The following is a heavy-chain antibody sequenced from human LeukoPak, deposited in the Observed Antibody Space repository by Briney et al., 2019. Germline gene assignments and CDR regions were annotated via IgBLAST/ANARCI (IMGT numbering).Heavy chain of an antibody. D-gene: IGHD1-1*01. Sequence: GGSLRLSCAASGFTFNSFNMNWVRQAPGKGLEWVSSISSSTIYTYYADSVKGRFTISRDNAKNSLYLQMNSLRAEDTAVYYCARGGSGNWNAPFDYWGQGTLVTVSS. J-gene: IGHJ4*02. CDR2: ISSSTIYT. CDR3: ARGGSGNWNAPFDY. CDR1: GFTFNSFN. V-gene: IGHV3-21*01.